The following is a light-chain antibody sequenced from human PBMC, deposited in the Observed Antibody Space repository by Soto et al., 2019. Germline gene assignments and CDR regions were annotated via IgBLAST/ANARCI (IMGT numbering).Light chain of an antibody. CDR2: EVS. V-gene: IGLV2-23*02. CDR3: CSYAGTSALV. Sequence: QSALTQPASVSGSPGQSITISCTGTNSDIGSYDLVSWYQQHSGKAPKLMIYEVSKRPSGLSNRFSGSKSGNTYSLTISGLQAEDGADYYCCSYAGTSALVFGGGTKLTVL. J-gene: IGLJ2*01. CDR1: NSDIGSYDL.